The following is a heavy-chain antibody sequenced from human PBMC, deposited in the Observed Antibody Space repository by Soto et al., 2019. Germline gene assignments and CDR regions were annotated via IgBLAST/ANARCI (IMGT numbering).Heavy chain of an antibody. D-gene: IGHD1-1*01. CDR1: GDSVSSNSAG. J-gene: IGHJ6*03. Sequence: QVQLQLSGPGLVKPSQTLSLTCDISGDSVSSNSAGWNWIRQTPSRGLEWLGRTYYRSQWYNNYAVSVKSRTTINPDTSKNQFSLQLNSVTPEDTAVYYCARGSWDDVSGHYYMDVWGKGTTVTVSS. CDR3: ARGSWDDVSGHYYMDV. V-gene: IGHV6-1*01. CDR2: TYYRSQWYN.